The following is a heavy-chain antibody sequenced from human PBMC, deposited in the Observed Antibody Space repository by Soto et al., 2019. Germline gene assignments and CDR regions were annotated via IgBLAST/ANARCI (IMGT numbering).Heavy chain of an antibody. CDR1: GGSFNGYC. V-gene: IGHV4-34*01. Sequence: SETLSLTCAVYGGSFNGYCWSWIRQPPGKGLEWIGEINHSGNTNYNPSLKSRVTISVDTSKNQFSLKVRSVTAADTAVYYCARGAIAAAGTAGYFQHWGQGTPVTVSS. CDR3: ARGAIAAAGTAGYFQH. J-gene: IGHJ1*01. CDR2: INHSGNT. D-gene: IGHD6-13*01.